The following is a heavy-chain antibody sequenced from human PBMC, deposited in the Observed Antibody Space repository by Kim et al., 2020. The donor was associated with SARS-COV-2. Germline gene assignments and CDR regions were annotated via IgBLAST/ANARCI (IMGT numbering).Heavy chain of an antibody. CDR3: ARDKKSEGYFQH. Sequence: NHNPSLKGRVTISVDTSKNQFSLKLSSVTAADTAVYYCARDKKSEGYFQHWGQGTLVTVSS. J-gene: IGHJ1*01. V-gene: IGHV4-59*01.